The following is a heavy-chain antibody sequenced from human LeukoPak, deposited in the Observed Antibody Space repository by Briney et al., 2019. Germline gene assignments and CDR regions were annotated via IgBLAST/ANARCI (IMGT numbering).Heavy chain of an antibody. Sequence: PSETLSLTCTVSSGSVNSASYYWSWIRQPPGKGLEWIGYIYYSGSTYYNPSLKSRVTISVDTSKNQFSLKLSSVTAADTAVYYCAREVVTMGPRWFDPWGQGTLVTVSS. CDR3: AREVVTMGPRWFDP. D-gene: IGHD3-10*01. J-gene: IGHJ5*02. CDR2: IYYSGST. V-gene: IGHV4-30-4*08. CDR1: SGSVNSASYY.